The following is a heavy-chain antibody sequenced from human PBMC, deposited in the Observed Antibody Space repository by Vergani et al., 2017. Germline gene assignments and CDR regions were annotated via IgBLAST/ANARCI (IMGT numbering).Heavy chain of an antibody. CDR2: VSFRGNT. CDR3: ARSRIYYGARSPDY. CDR1: GASVNSYY. Sequence: QVKLQESGPGLVKPSETLSLTCTVSGASVNSYYWSWIRQPPRKGLEWMGYVSFRGNTLYDPSVKGRMTISLNTSSNQFSLYLTSVTAADTAVYCGARSRIYYGARSPDYWGQGTLVTVSS. J-gene: IGHJ4*02. D-gene: IGHD4/OR15-4a*01. V-gene: IGHV4-59*02.